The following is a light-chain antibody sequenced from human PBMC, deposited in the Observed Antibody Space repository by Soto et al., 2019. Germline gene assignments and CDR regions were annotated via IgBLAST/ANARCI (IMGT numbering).Light chain of an antibody. CDR2: GAS. CDR1: QTISSNY. CDR3: QQYSYWPMT. V-gene: IGKV3D-20*02. J-gene: IGKJ1*01. Sequence: EIVLTQSPATLSVSPEESATLSCSASQTISSNYLAWYQQNPGQAPRLLIYGASSRATGIPDRFSGSGSGTEFTLTISRLEPEDFAVYYCQQYSYWPMTFGQGTKLEIK.